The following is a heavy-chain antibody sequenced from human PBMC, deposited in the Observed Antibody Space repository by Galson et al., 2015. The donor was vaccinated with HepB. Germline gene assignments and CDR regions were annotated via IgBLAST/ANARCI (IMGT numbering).Heavy chain of an antibody. CDR3: TSGRDAYKTGF. CDR2: VCYNGPT. V-gene: IGHV4-61*08. D-gene: IGHD5-24*01. Sequence: LSLTCTVSGASVSSRDFCWSWIRQPPGERPEQIGYVCYNGPTTYNPSLKNRVSMSVDTSKNLLSLRVTSVTAADTAVYFCTSGRDAYKTGFWGQGTLVTVSS. CDR1: GASVSSRDFC. J-gene: IGHJ4*02.